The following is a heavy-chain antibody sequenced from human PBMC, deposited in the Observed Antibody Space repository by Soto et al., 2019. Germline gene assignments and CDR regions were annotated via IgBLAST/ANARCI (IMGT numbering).Heavy chain of an antibody. CDR3: ALGDYGFQH. V-gene: IGHV3-30-3*01. Sequence: LRLSCAASGFTFSSYAMHWVRQAPGKGLEWVAVISYDGSNKYYADSVKGRFTISRDNSKNTLYLQMNSLRAEDTAVYYCALGDYGFQHWGQGTLVTVSS. CDR2: ISYDGSNK. J-gene: IGHJ1*01. D-gene: IGHD4-17*01. CDR1: GFTFSSYA.